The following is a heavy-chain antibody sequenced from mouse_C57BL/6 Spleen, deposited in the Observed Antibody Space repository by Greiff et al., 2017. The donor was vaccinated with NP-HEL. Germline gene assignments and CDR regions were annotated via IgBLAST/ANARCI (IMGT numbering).Heavy chain of an antibody. V-gene: IGHV1-82*01. Sequence: VKLMESGPELVKPGASVKISCKASGYAFSSSWMNWVKQRPGKGLEWIGRLYPGDGDTNYNGKFKGKATLTADKSSSTAYMQLSSLTSEDSAVYFCARMDGYSPFAYWGQGTLVTVSA. D-gene: IGHD2-3*01. CDR2: LYPGDGDT. CDR3: ARMDGYSPFAY. J-gene: IGHJ3*01. CDR1: GYAFSSSW.